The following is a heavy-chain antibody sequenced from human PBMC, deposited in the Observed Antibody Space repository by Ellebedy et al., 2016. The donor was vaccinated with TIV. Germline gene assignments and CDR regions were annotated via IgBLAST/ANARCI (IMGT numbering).Heavy chain of an antibody. CDR1: GYTFSHFY. J-gene: IGHJ6*01. CDR2: LIPIGGFT. CDR3: ARGKVPDTYYYNGMDG. D-gene: IGHD1-14*01. Sequence: AASVKVSCKASGYTFSHFYILSARPPPGVGLLWLVLLIPIGGFTSYAPRVQGRVTMIADTSTSTVHMELISLKSEDTAIYFCARGKVPDTYYYNGMDGWGKGTTVSVSS. V-gene: IGHV1-46*01.